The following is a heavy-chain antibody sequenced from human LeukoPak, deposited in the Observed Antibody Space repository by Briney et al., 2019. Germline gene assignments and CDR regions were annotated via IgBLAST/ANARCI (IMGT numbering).Heavy chain of an antibody. Sequence: SVKVSCKVSGYTLTELSMHWVRQAPGKGLEWMGLFDPEDGETINAQRFQGRVTMTEDTSSDTAYMELSSLRCEDTAVYYCATAFRGTNSSGDFDYWGQGTLVTVSS. CDR3: ATAFRGTNSSGDFDY. CDR2: FDPEDGET. D-gene: IGHD3-16*01. V-gene: IGHV1-24*01. CDR1: GYTLTELS. J-gene: IGHJ4*02.